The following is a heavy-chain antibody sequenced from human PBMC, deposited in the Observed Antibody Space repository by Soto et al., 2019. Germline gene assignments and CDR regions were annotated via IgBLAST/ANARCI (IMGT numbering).Heavy chain of an antibody. Sequence: QVQLVESGGGVVQPGRSLRLSCAASGFTFSSYCMHWVRQAPGKGLGWVAVISYDGSNKFYADSVKGRFTISRDNSKNTLYLQMNRLRAEDTAVYYCAKVEPPYYYDRSGYLPPLDYWGQGTLVTVSS. CDR1: GFTFSSYC. CDR3: AKVEPPYYYDRSGYLPPLDY. V-gene: IGHV3-30*18. J-gene: IGHJ4*02. D-gene: IGHD3-22*01. CDR2: ISYDGSNK.